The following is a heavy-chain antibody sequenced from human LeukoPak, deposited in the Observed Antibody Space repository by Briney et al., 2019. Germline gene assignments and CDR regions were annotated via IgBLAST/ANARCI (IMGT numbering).Heavy chain of an antibody. D-gene: IGHD3-10*01. V-gene: IGHV1-8*01. Sequence: RASVKVSCKASGYTLTSYDINWVRQATGQGLEWMGWMNPNSGNTGYAQKFQGRVTMTRNTSISTAYMELSSLRSEDTAVYYCARGLFVWYGSGRVWGQGTLVTVSS. CDR2: MNPNSGNT. CDR3: ARGLFVWYGSGRV. J-gene: IGHJ4*02. CDR1: GYTLTSYD.